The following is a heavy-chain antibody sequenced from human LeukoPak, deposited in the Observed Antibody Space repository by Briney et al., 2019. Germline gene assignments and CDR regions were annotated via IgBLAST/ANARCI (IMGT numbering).Heavy chain of an antibody. J-gene: IGHJ4*02. Sequence: SETLSLTCTVSGGSISSYYWSWIRQPPGKGLEWIGYIYYSGSTYYNPSLKSRVTISVDTSKNQFSLKLSSVTAADTAVYYCARRSGYYGYWGQGTLVAVSS. CDR1: GGSISSYY. CDR3: ARRSGYYGY. CDR2: IYYSGST. V-gene: IGHV4-59*08. D-gene: IGHD5-12*01.